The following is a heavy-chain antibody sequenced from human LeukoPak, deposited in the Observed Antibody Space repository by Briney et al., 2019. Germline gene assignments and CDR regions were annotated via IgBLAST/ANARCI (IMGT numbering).Heavy chain of an antibody. V-gene: IGHV4-38-2*02. CDR1: GYSISSGYY. CDR3: ARDRNSYSSSWYGFFDL. J-gene: IGHJ2*01. CDR2: IYHSGST. Sequence: PSETLSLTCTVSGYSISSGYYWGWIRQPPGKGLEWIGSIYHSGSTYYNPSLKSRITISVDTSKNQFSLKLSSVTAADTAVYYCARDRNSYSSSWYGFFDLWGRGTLVTVSS. D-gene: IGHD6-13*01.